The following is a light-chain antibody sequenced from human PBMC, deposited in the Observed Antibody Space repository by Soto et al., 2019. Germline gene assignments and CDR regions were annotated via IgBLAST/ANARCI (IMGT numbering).Light chain of an antibody. CDR1: QSVSRN. J-gene: IGKJ3*01. V-gene: IGKV3-15*01. CDR3: QQYNNWPFT. CDR2: GAS. Sequence: EIVMTQSPATLSVSPGERATLSCRASQSVSRNLAWYQQKPGQAPRLLIYGASTRANVIPARFSGSGSGTEFTLTISSLQSEDFAVYYCQQYNNWPFTFGPGTKVDIK.